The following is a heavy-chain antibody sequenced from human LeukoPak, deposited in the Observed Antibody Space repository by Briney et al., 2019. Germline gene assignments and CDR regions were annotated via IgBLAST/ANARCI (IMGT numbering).Heavy chain of an antibody. CDR3: ARIVYGNGSDDY. V-gene: IGHV1-2*02. D-gene: IGHD5-12*01. Sequence: GASVKVSCKASGYTFTGYYMHWVRQAPGQGLGWMGWINPYSGGTDYAQKFQGRVTMTRDTSISTAYMELSRLRSDDSAVYFCARIVYGNGSDDYWGQGTLVTVSS. J-gene: IGHJ4*02. CDR1: GYTFTGYY. CDR2: INPYSGGT.